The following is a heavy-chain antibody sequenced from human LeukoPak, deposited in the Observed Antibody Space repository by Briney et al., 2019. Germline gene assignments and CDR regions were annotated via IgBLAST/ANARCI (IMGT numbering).Heavy chain of an antibody. CDR3: ARNQRYFDY. CDR2: IWYDGSKK. CDR1: GFTFSSYG. J-gene: IGHJ4*02. D-gene: IGHD1-14*01. V-gene: IGHV3-33*01. Sequence: GGSLRLSCAASGFTFSSYGMHWVRQAPGKGLEWVAVIWYDGSKKFYADSVKGRFTISRDNSKNTLYLQMNSLRAEDTAVYYRARNQRYFDYWGQGTVGTVSS.